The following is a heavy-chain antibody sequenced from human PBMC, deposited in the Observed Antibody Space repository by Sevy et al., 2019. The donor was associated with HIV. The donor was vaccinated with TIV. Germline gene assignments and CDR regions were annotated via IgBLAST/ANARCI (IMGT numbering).Heavy chain of an antibody. CDR3: ARESGYGSGSPTFLYYYYYMDV. D-gene: IGHD3-10*01. CDR1: GGSISSYY. V-gene: IGHV4-4*07. J-gene: IGHJ6*03. CDR2: IYTSGST. Sequence: PETLSLTCTVSGGSISSYYWSWIRQPAGKGLEWIGRIYTSGSTNYNPSLKSRVTMSVDTSKNQFSLKLSSVTAADTAVYYCARESGYGSGSPTFLYYYYYMDVWGKGTTVTVSS.